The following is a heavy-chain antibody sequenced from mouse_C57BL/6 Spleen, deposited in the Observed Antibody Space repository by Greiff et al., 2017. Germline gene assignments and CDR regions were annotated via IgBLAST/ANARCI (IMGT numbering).Heavy chain of an antibody. CDR2: IDPETGGT. J-gene: IGHJ2*01. V-gene: IGHV1-15*01. CDR3: TRDDYAFDY. CDR1: GYTFTDYE. D-gene: IGHD2-4*01. Sequence: QVHVKQSGAELVRPGASVTLSCKASGYTFTDYEMHWVKQTPVHGLEWIGAIDPETGGTAYNQKFKGKAILTADKSSSTAYMELRSLTSEDSAVYYCTRDDYAFDYWGQGTTLTVSS.